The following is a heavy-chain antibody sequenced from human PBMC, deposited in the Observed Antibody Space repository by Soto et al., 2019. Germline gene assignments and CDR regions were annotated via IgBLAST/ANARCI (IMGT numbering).Heavy chain of an antibody. J-gene: IGHJ3*02. Sequence: ASVKVSCKASGYTFNTYGISWVRQAPGQGLEWMGWISAYNGNTNYAQKLQGRVTMTTGTSTSTAYMELRSLRSDDTAVYYCARGIWFGELPDAFDIWGQGTMVTVSS. CDR1: GYTFNTYG. V-gene: IGHV1-18*01. CDR2: ISAYNGNT. CDR3: ARGIWFGELPDAFDI. D-gene: IGHD3-10*01.